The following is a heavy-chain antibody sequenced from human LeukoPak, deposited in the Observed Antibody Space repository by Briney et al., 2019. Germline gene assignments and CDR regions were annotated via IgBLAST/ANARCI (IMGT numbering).Heavy chain of an antibody. V-gene: IGHV4-34*01. CDR1: GGSFSGYY. CDR3: ARGLLLRSLQSIAARPDFDY. D-gene: IGHD6-6*01. J-gene: IGHJ4*02. CDR2: INHSGST. Sequence: SETLSLTCAVYGGSFSGYYWSWIRQPPGKGLEWIGEINHSGSTNYNPSLKSRVTISVDTSKYQFSLKLSSVTAADTAVYYCARGLLLRSLQSIAARPDFDYWGQGTLVTVSS.